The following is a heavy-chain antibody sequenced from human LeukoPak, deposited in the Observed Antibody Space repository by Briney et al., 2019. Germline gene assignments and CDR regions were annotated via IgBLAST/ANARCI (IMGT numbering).Heavy chain of an antibody. D-gene: IGHD5-12*01. J-gene: IGHJ4*02. Sequence: ASVSVSYKASGYTFTVYYMLGVRQAPGQGREWMVWINPNSGGTNYAQKFQGRVTMTRDTSISTAYMELSRLRSDDTAVYYCARVGHSGYDHEIPFDYWGQGTLVTVSS. CDR2: INPNSGGT. CDR1: GYTFTVYY. V-gene: IGHV1-2*02. CDR3: ARVGHSGYDHEIPFDY.